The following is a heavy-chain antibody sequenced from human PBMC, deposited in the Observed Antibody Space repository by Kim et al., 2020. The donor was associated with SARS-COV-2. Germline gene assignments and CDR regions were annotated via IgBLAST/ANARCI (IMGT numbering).Heavy chain of an antibody. V-gene: IGHV1-69*06. CDR2: IIPILDTP. CDR3: VTTPKDPTVATWDY. J-gene: IGHJ4*02. D-gene: IGHD2-15*01. CDR1: GGVFTDLA. Sequence: SVKVSCKASGGVFTDLAFSWVRRAPGQGLEWMGGIIPILDTPNYAQKFQGTVTITADRSTTTVYVELTSLRSEDTAIYYCVTTPKDPTVATWDYWGQGTLVTVSS.